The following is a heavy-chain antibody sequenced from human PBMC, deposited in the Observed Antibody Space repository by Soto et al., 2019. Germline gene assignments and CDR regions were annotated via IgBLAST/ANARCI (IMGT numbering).Heavy chain of an antibody. CDR1: GGSINSGDYY. D-gene: IGHD4-17*01. V-gene: IGHV4-30-4*01. Sequence: QVQLQESGPGLVKPSQTLSLTCTVSGGSINSGDYYWSWIRQPPGKGLEWIGYIYYSGSTYYNPPLRSRVTISIDTSKNHVFLNLRSVTAADTAVYYCARIGLTTALLWGQGTLVTVSS. J-gene: IGHJ4*02. CDR2: IYYSGST. CDR3: ARIGLTTALL.